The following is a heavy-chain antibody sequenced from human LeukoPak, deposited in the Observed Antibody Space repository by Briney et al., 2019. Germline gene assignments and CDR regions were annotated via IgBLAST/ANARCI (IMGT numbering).Heavy chain of an antibody. Sequence: GGSLRLSCAASGFTFSSYSMNWVRQAPGKGLEWVSSISSNSSYIYYADSVKGRFTISRDNAKNSLYLQMNSLRAEDTAVYYCARDVNPRWGVVVVAATRPYWGQGTLVTVSS. CDR2: ISSNSSYI. J-gene: IGHJ4*02. CDR1: GFTFSSYS. V-gene: IGHV3-21*01. D-gene: IGHD2-15*01. CDR3: ARDVNPRWGVVVVAATRPY.